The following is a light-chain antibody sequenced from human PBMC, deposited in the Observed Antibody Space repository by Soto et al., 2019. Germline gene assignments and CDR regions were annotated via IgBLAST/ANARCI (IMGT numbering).Light chain of an antibody. J-gene: IGLJ1*01. V-gene: IGLV2-8*01. CDR3: SSYAGSNNFV. CDR1: SSDVGGSNF. CDR2: EVS. Sequence: QSALTQPASVSASPGQSITISCTGTSSDVGGSNFVSWYQQHPGKPPKLIIYEVSERPSGVPDRFSGSKSSNTASLTVSGLQAEDEADYYCSSYAGSNNFVFGTGTKLTVL.